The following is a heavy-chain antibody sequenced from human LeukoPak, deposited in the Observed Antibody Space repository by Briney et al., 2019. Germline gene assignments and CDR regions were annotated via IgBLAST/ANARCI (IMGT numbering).Heavy chain of an antibody. J-gene: IGHJ6*04. V-gene: IGHV4-4*02. CDR3: ARGQRGVTPPPVLNNKYYYYGMDV. Sequence: SETPSLTCAVSGGSISSSNWWSWVRQPPGKGLEWIGEIYHSGSTNYNPSLKSRVTISVDKSKNQFSLKLSSVTAADTAVYYCARGQRGVTPPPVLNNKYYYYGMDVWGKGTTVTVSS. CDR1: GGSISSSNW. D-gene: IGHD2-21*02. CDR2: IYHSGST.